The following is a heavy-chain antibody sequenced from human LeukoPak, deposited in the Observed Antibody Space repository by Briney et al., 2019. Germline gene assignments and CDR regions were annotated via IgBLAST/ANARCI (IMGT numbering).Heavy chain of an antibody. CDR3: AKYVLVTGADTFDI. J-gene: IGHJ3*02. D-gene: IGHD2-15*01. CDR2: ISGGSERI. Sequence: QSGGSLRLSCAASGFTFSSYPMTRVRQAPGKGLEWVSSISGGSERIFHADSVKGRFTISRDNFKNTLYLQMDSLRAEDTAVYYCAKYVLVTGADTFDIWGQGTMVTVSS. CDR1: GFTFSSYP. V-gene: IGHV3-23*01.